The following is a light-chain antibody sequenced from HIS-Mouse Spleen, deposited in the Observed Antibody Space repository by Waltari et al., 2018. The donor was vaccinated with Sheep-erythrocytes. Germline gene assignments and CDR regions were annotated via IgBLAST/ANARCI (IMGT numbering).Light chain of an antibody. V-gene: IGKV4-1*01. CDR1: KSVLYSSNNKNY. CDR2: RAA. Sequence: DILMTQSPDSLAVSLGARATINCKSSKSVLYSSNNKNYLAWYQQKPGQPPKLLIYRAATRESGVADRFRGSGSGTDFTLPISSLQAEDVAVYYCQQYYSTPYTFGQGTKLEIK. CDR3: QQYYSTPYT. J-gene: IGKJ2*01.